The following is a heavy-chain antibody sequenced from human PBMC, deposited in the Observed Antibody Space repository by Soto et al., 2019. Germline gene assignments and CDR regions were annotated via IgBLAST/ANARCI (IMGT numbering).Heavy chain of an antibody. CDR3: ARKVSSSYDSGYYYYGMDV. CDR1: GGTFSSYA. CDR2: IIPIFGTA. D-gene: IGHD6-6*01. J-gene: IGHJ6*02. Sequence: AASVKVSCKASGGTFSSYAISWVRQAPGQGLEWMGGIIPIFGTANYAQKFQGRVTITADESTSTAYMELSSLRSEDTAVYYCARKVSSSYDSGYYYYGMDVWGQRTTVTVSS. V-gene: IGHV1-69*13.